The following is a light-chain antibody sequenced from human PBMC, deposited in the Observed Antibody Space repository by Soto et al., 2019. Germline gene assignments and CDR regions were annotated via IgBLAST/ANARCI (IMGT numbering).Light chain of an antibody. V-gene: IGLV2-8*01. CDR2: EVS. Sequence: QSALTQPPSASGSPGQSVTISCTGTSSDVGGYNYVSWYQQHPGKAPKLMIYEVSKRPSGVPDRFSGSKSGNTASLTVSGLQAEDEAHYYCSSYAGSNLWVFGGGTTLTVL. CDR1: SSDVGGYNY. J-gene: IGLJ3*02. CDR3: SSYAGSNLWV.